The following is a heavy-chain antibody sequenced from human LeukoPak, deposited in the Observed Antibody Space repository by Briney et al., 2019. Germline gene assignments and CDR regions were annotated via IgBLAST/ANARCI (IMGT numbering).Heavy chain of an antibody. J-gene: IGHJ4*02. V-gene: IGHV4-59*12. CDR1: GGSISSYY. D-gene: IGHD6-19*01. Sequence: SETLSLTCTVSGGSISSYYWSWIRQPPGKGLEWIGYMYYRGNTNYDPSLKSRVTISIDTPNNQFSLKLSSVTAADTAVYYCARRTRIAVAAPFDYWGQGTLVTVSS. CDR3: ARRTRIAVAAPFDY. CDR2: MYYRGNT.